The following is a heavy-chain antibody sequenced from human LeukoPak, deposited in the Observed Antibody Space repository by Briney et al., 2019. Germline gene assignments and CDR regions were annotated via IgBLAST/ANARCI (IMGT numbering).Heavy chain of an antibody. J-gene: IGHJ4*02. CDR2: ISSSSSYI. D-gene: IGHD4-17*01. CDR1: GFTFSSYS. V-gene: IGHV3-21*01. CDR3: ARDLVHDYGDSC. Sequence: GGSLRLSCAASGFTFSSYSMNWVRQAPGKGLEWVSSISSSSSYIYYADSVKGRFTISRDNAKNSLYLQMNSLRAEDTAVYYCARDLVHDYGDSCWGQGTLVTVSS.